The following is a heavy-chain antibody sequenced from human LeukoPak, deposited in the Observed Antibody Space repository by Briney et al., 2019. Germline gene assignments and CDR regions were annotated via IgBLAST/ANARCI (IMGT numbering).Heavy chain of an antibody. D-gene: IGHD4-23*01. CDR3: ARGRTTVVTPDAFDI. CDR2: IYPDDSDT. J-gene: IGHJ3*02. Sequence: GESLKISCKGSGYSFTTYWIGWVRQMPGKGLEWMGIIYPDDSDTRYSPSFQGQVTISADKSISTAYLQWSSLKASDTAMYYCARGRTTVVTPDAFDIWGQGTMVTVSS. V-gene: IGHV5-51*01. CDR1: GYSFTTYW.